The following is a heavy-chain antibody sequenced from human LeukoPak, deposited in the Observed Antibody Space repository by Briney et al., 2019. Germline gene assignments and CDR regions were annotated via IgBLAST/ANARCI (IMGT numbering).Heavy chain of an antibody. D-gene: IGHD3-3*01. Sequence: PSQTLSLTCTVSGGSISSGSYYWSWIRQPAGKGLEWIGRIYTSGSTNYNPSLKSRVTISVDTSKNQFSLKLSSVTAADTAVYYCARVGDFWSGYNDYWGQGTLVTVSS. CDR2: IYTSGST. CDR3: ARVGDFWSGYNDY. V-gene: IGHV4-61*02. CDR1: GGSISSGSYY. J-gene: IGHJ4*02.